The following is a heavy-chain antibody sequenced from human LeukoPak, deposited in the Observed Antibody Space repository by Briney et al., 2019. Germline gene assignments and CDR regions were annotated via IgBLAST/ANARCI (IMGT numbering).Heavy chain of an antibody. CDR2: ISWNSGSI. V-gene: IGHV3-9*01. CDR3: AKFLLVDGLD. CDR1: GFTFDDYA. J-gene: IGHJ4*02. Sequence: PGRSLRLSCAASGFTFDDYAMHWVRQAPGKGLEWVSGISWNSGSIGYADSVKGRFTISRDNAKNSLYLQMNSLRAEDTAVYYCAKFLLVDGLDWGQGTLVTVSS. D-gene: IGHD3-16*01.